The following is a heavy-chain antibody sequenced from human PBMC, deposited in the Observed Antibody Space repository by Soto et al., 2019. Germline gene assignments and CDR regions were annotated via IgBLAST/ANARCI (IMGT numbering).Heavy chain of an antibody. CDR1: GGYVYTDYW. CDR2: VHHSATT. D-gene: IGHD1-26*01. CDR3: ARGVDYRWVD. J-gene: IGHJ4*02. Sequence: QVQLQESGPGLVKPSGTLSLTCAVSGGYVYTDYWWCRVRQPPGKGLEWIGAVHHSATTNYFQSLTSRLAMSVDKSGNHVSLELTSVAAADTAVYYCARGVDYRWVDWGQGALFTVSS. V-gene: IGHV4-4*02.